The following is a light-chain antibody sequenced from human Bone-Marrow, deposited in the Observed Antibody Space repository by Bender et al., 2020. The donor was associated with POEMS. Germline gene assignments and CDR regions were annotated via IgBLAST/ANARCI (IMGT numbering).Light chain of an antibody. CDR1: SSDIGNYNY. J-gene: IGLJ2*01. CDR2: GVS. CDR3: SSYTTGSTGVV. Sequence: QSALTQPASVSGSPGQSITISCTGTSSDIGNYNYVSWYQQHPGKAPKLMISGVSHRPSGVSDRFSGSKSGNTASLTISGLQADDEADYYCSSYTTGSTGVVFGGGTKLTVL. V-gene: IGLV2-14*01.